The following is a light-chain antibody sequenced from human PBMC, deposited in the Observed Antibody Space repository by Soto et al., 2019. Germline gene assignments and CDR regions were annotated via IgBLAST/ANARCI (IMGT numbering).Light chain of an antibody. CDR2: GAS. CDR1: QSVSSN. V-gene: IGKV3-15*01. Sequence: EIVMTQSPATLSVSPGERATLSCRASQSVSSNLAWYQQKPGQAPRLLIYGASTRATGIPARFSGSGSGIEFTLTISSLQSEDFAVYYCQQYNKVRTFGQGTKVEIK. J-gene: IGKJ1*01. CDR3: QQYNKVRT.